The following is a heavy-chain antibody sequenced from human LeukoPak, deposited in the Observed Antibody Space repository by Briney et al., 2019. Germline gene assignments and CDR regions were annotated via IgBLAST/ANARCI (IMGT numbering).Heavy chain of an antibody. J-gene: IGHJ5*02. CDR2: IYYSGST. CDR1: GGSISSSSYY. V-gene: IGHV4-39*01. CDR3: ARAENYDFWSGYSQYNWFDP. D-gene: IGHD3-3*01. Sequence: SETLSLTCTVSGGSISSSSYYWGWIRQPPGKGLEWIGSIYYSGSTYYNPSLKSRVTISVDTSKNQFSLKLSSVTAADTAVYYCARAENYDFWSGYSQYNWFDPWGQGTLVTVSS.